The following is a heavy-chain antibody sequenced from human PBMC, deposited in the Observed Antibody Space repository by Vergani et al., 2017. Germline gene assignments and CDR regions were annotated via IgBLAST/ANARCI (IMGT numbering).Heavy chain of an antibody. Sequence: QVQLQESGPGLVKPSQNLSLSCTVSGASINSDNYYWSWMRQRAGKPLEWIGHFDTFGATQYNPSLNDLVTISPDTAKSQVSLTLTSVTAADTAVYYCGKTSIFGAVDQWGPGILVTVSS. D-gene: IGHD3-10*01. CDR1: GASINSDNYY. V-gene: IGHV4-61*02. J-gene: IGHJ4*02. CDR2: FDTFGAT. CDR3: GKTSIFGAVDQ.